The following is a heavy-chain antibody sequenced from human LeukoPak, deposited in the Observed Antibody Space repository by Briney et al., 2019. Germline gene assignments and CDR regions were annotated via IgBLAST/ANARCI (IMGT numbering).Heavy chain of an antibody. J-gene: IGHJ4*02. CDR3: AKGHDFWSGLLQVFDY. V-gene: IGHV3-23*01. Sequence: GGSLRLSCAASGFTFSSYAMSWVRQAPGKGLEWVSAISGSGGSTYYEDSVKGRFTISRDNSKNTLYLQMNSLRAEDTAVYYCAKGHDFWSGLLQVFDYWGQGTLVTVSS. D-gene: IGHD3-3*01. CDR1: GFTFSSYA. CDR2: ISGSGGST.